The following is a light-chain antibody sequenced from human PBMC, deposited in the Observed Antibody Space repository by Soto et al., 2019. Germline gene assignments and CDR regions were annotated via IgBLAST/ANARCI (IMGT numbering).Light chain of an antibody. CDR2: AAS. J-gene: IGKJ5*01. CDR3: QQSYSTPVT. V-gene: IGKV1-39*01. CDR1: QSISSY. Sequence: DIQMTQSPSSLSASVGDRVTITCRASQSISSYLNWYQQKPGKAPKLLIYAASILQSGDPPRFTRSGSGTDFLLTISSLQPEDFAPYYGQQSYSTPVTFGQGTRLEIK.